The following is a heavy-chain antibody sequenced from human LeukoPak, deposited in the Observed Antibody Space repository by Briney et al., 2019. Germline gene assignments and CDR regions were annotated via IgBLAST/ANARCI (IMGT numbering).Heavy chain of an antibody. Sequence: PSETLSLTCTVSDYSISSGYYWGWIRQPPGKGLEWIGSIYHSGSTYYNPSLKSRVTISVDTSKNQFSLKVTSVTAADTAVYYCAKGHWSAYSKFDYWGQGALVTVSS. CDR2: IYHSGST. V-gene: IGHV4-38-2*02. CDR3: AKGHWSAYSKFDY. J-gene: IGHJ4*02. D-gene: IGHD3-3*01. CDR1: DYSISSGYY.